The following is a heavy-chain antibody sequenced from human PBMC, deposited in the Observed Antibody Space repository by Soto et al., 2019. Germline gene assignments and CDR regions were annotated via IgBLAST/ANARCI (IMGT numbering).Heavy chain of an antibody. J-gene: IGHJ4*02. D-gene: IGHD6-13*01. Sequence: EAQLLESGGDLVQPGGSLRLSCAASEFSFDDYAMSWVRQAPGKGLECVSSITYTGVSTYYADSVKGRFTISRDNSRDTLFLQMNSLRAEDTAIYYCAKSSVWYPYFDSWGQGTLVTVSS. CDR2: ITYTGVST. CDR3: AKSSVWYPYFDS. CDR1: EFSFDDYA. V-gene: IGHV3-23*01.